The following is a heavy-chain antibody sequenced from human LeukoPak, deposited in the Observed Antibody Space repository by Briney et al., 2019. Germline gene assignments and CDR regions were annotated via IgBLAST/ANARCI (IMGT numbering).Heavy chain of an antibody. Sequence: PGGSLRLSCAASGFTFSSYSMNWVRQAPGKGLEWVSYISSSSSTIYYADSVKGRFTISRDNAKNSLSLQMNSLRAEDTAVYYCARAVNLGYWGQGTLVTVSS. CDR1: GFTFSSYS. J-gene: IGHJ4*02. V-gene: IGHV3-48*04. D-gene: IGHD3-16*01. CDR2: ISSSSSTI. CDR3: ARAVNLGY.